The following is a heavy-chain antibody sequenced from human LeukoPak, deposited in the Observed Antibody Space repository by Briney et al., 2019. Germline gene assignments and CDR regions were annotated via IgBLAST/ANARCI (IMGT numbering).Heavy chain of an antibody. CDR2: ISGSGGNT. Sequence: GGTLRLSCAASGLTFSNYGMSWVRQAPGKGLEWVSAISGSGGNTYYADSVKGRFTISRDSSKNTLYVQMNSLRAEDTAVYYCAKTGGSGWFVDYWGQGTLVTVSS. J-gene: IGHJ4*02. D-gene: IGHD6-19*01. CDR1: GLTFSNYG. CDR3: AKTGGSGWFVDY. V-gene: IGHV3-23*01.